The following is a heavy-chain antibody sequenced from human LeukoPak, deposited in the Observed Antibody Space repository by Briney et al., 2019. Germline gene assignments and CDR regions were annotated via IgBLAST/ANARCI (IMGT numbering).Heavy chain of an antibody. CDR2: IYSGGST. CDR1: GFTVSSNY. CDR3: AREPYGDYDPDY. D-gene: IGHD4-17*01. J-gene: IGHJ4*02. Sequence: GGSLRLSCAASGFTVSSNYMSWVRQASGKGLEWVSVIYSGGSTYYADSVKGRFTISRDNSKNTLYLQMNSLRAEDTAVYYCAREPYGDYDPDYWGQGTLVTVSS. V-gene: IGHV3-66*01.